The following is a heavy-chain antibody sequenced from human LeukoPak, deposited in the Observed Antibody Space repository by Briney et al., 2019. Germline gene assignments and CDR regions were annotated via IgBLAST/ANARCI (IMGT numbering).Heavy chain of an antibody. J-gene: IGHJ3*02. CDR1: GYTFTGYY. CDR2: INPDSGGT. V-gene: IGHV1-2*06. Sequence: ASVKVSCKASGYTFTGYYMHWVRQAPGQGLEWMGRINPDSGGTNYAQKFQGRVTMTRDTSISTAYMELSRLRSDDTAVYYCARGPSSSDAFDIWGQGTMVTVSS. D-gene: IGHD2-2*01. CDR3: ARGPSSSDAFDI.